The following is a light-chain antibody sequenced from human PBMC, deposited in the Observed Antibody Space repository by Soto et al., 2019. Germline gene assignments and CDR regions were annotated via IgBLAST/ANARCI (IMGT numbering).Light chain of an antibody. J-gene: IGLJ2*01. V-gene: IGLV2-14*01. Sequence: QSALTQPASVSGSPGQSITISCTGTATDIRRYNYVSWYQHHPDKAPKLILYEVSNRPSGVSDRFSGSKSGTTASLTISGRQPEDEASYYCSSYTRSGTLVFGGGTKLTVL. CDR3: SSYTRSGTLV. CDR2: EVS. CDR1: ATDIRRYNY.